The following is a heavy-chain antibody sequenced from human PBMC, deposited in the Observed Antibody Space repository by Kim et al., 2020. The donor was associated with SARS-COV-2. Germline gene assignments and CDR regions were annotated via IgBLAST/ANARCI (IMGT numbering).Heavy chain of an antibody. CDR3: ARNGVDSSSPLDY. Sequence: PKCQGGVTITADNATSTAYMELSSLRSEDTAVYYCARNGVDSSSPLDYWGQGTLVTVSS. V-gene: IGHV1-69*02. J-gene: IGHJ4*02. D-gene: IGHD6-13*01.